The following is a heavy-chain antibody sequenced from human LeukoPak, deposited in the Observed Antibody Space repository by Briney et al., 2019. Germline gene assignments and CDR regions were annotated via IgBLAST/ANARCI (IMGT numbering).Heavy chain of an antibody. Sequence: GGSLRLSCAASGFTFSSYSMNWVRQAPGKGLEWVSYISSSSSTIYYADSVKGRFTISRDNAKNSLYLQMNSLRAEDTAVYYCARGRGQQLDLGFDYWGQGTLVTVSS. CDR3: ARGRGQQLDLGFDY. CDR1: GFTFSSYS. D-gene: IGHD6-13*01. CDR2: ISSSSSTI. J-gene: IGHJ4*02. V-gene: IGHV3-48*01.